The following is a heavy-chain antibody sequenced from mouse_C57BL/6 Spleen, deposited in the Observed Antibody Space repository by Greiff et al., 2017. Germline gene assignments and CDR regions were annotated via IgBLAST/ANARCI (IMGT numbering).Heavy chain of an antibody. Sequence: VQLQQSGAELVRPGTSVKVSCKASGYAFTNYLIEWVKQRPGQGLEWIGVINPGSGGTNYNEKFKGKATLTADKSSSTAYMQLSSLTSEDSAVYFCARSRWLLRDYYAMDCWGKGTSVTVSS. CDR1: GYAFTNYL. D-gene: IGHD2-3*01. J-gene: IGHJ4*01. V-gene: IGHV1-54*01. CDR3: ARSRWLLRDYYAMDC. CDR2: INPGSGGT.